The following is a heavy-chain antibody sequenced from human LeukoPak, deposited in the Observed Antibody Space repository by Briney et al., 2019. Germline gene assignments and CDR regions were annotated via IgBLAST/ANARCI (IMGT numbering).Heavy chain of an antibody. V-gene: IGHV1-46*01. CDR2: INPSDGGT. Sequence: GASVKVSCKASGYTFTNYHLHWVRQAPGHGLEWMAIINPSDGGTYYEQKLQGRVTVTRDTSTSTVYMELSSLRSEDTAVYYCARDTRTMTAVTRGQHYYYGLDVWGQGTTVTVSS. J-gene: IGHJ6*02. CDR1: GYTFTNYH. CDR3: ARDTRTMTAVTRGQHYYYGLDV. D-gene: IGHD4-17*01.